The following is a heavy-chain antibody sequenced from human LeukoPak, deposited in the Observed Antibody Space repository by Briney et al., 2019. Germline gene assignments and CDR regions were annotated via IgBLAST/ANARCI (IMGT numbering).Heavy chain of an antibody. CDR2: ISGPTT. CDR3: AKSDYHSGNY. V-gene: IGHV3-23*01. J-gene: IGHJ4*02. CDR1: GFTISTYG. Sequence: GGSLRLSCAASGFTISTYGMSWVRQAPGKGLEWVSSISGPTTYYADSVKGRFTISRDTSKNSVYLQMNSLRAEDTAVYYCAKSDYHSGNYWGQGTLVTVSS. D-gene: IGHD3-10*01.